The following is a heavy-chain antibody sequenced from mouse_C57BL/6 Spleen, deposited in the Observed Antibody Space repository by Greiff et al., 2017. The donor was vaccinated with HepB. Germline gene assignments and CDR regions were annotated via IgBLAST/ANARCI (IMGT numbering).Heavy chain of an antibody. Sequence: EVQLVESGGGLVKPGGSLKLSCAASGFTFSSYAMSWVRQTPEKRLEWVATISDGGSYTYYPDNVKGRFTISRDNAKNNLYLQMSHLKSEDTAMYYCARVVYDYDALDYWGQGTTLTVSS. CDR1: GFTFSSYA. V-gene: IGHV5-4*01. D-gene: IGHD2-4*01. CDR2: ISDGGSYT. J-gene: IGHJ2*01. CDR3: ARVVYDYDALDY.